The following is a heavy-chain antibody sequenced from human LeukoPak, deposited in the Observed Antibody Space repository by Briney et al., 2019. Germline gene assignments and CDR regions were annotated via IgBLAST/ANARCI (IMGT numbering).Heavy chain of an antibody. D-gene: IGHD2-15*01. CDR2: IYYSGST. V-gene: IGHV4-59*04. J-gene: IGHJ4*02. Sequence: PSETLSLTCTVSGGSISNYYWSWIRQPPGKGLEWIGCIYYSGSTYYNPSLKSRVTLSIDTSKSQFSLRLSSVTAADTAVYYCARDPGWPDFDYWGQGTLVTVSS. CDR1: GGSISNYY. CDR3: ARDPGWPDFDY.